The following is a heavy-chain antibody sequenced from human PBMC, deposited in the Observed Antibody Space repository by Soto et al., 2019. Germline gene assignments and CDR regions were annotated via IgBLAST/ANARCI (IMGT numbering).Heavy chain of an antibody. D-gene: IGHD3-22*01. CDR2: IIPIFGTA. V-gene: IGHV1-69*01. CDR3: ARPYDSSGYYQGPRDAFEI. Sequence: QVQLVQSGAEVKKPGSSVKVSCKASGGTFSSYAISWVRQAPGQGLEWMGGIIPIFGTANYAQKFQGRVTITADESTITAYMELSSLRSEDTAVYYCARPYDSSGYYQGPRDAFEIWGQGTMVTVSS. CDR1: GGTFSSYA. J-gene: IGHJ3*02.